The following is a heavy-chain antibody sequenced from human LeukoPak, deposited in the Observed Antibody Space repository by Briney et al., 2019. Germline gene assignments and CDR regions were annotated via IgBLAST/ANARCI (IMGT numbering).Heavy chain of an antibody. D-gene: IGHD2-15*01. CDR3: ARAGRIYEFDY. J-gene: IGHJ4*02. Sequence: SDTLSLTCALYGGSFSGYYWSWIPQPPGKGLEWIGEINHSGSTNYNPSLKSRVTISVDTSKNQFSLKLSSVTAADTAVYYCARAGRIYEFDYWGQGTLVTVSS. CDR1: GGSFSGYY. CDR2: INHSGST. V-gene: IGHV4-34*01.